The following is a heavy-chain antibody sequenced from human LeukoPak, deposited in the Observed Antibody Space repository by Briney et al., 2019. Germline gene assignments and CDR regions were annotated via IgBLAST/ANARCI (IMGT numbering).Heavy chain of an antibody. CDR1: GGSTSSDH. CDR3: ARGRGLGVISPYSDS. CDR2: ISYRGST. Sequence: PSETLSLTCTVSGGSTSSDHWSWIRQPPEKGLEWIGCISYRGSTYSNPSLKSRVTISLDTSKKHFSLKLTSVTAADTGVYYCARGRGLGVISPYSDSWGQGTLVTVSS. D-gene: IGHD3-16*02. V-gene: IGHV4-59*08. J-gene: IGHJ4*02.